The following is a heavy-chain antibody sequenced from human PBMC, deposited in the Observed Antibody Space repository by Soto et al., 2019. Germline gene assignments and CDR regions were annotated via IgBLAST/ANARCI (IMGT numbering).Heavy chain of an antibody. CDR2: TYYRSKWYN. D-gene: IGHD1-26*01. J-gene: IGHJ4*02. CDR3: ARGEQYSGRIFDY. Sequence: QVQLQQSGPVLVKPSQTLSVTCGISGDSVSSNSAAWNWLRQSPSRVLEWLGRTYYRSKWYNDYAVSVESRITINPDTSKNHFSLQLNFVTPEDTAVYFCARGEQYSGRIFDYWGQGTLVTVSS. CDR1: GDSVSSNSAA. V-gene: IGHV6-1*01.